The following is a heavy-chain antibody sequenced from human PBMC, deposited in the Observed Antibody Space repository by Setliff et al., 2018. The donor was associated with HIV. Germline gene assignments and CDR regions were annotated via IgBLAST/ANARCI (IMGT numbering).Heavy chain of an antibody. CDR3: TTKGRDVYTLEAPG. Sequence: PGGSLRLSCAASGFTFSDAWMSWVRQAPGKGLEWVARIKNRANGGTTHYAAPVNGRFTISRDDSKNMLYLQMNSLETEDTAVYYCTTKGRDVYTLEAPGWGQGTLVTVSS. J-gene: IGHJ4*02. CDR2: IKNRANGGTT. V-gene: IGHV3-15*01. CDR1: GFTFSDAW. D-gene: IGHD2-15*01.